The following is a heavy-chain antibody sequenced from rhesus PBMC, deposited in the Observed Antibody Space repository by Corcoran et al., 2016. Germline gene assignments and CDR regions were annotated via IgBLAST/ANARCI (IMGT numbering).Heavy chain of an antibody. CDR2: ISGSSSTT. J-gene: IGHJ4*01. CDR1: GFTFSDHY. CDR3: ARGCTPGYNWNYGDY. Sequence: EVQLLESGGGLVQPGGSLRLSCVASGFTFSDHYMDWVRQAPGKGLEWVSSISGSSSTTLYPDSVKGRFTISRDNAKNTVYLQMNSLRAEDTAVYYCARGCTPGYNWNYGDYWGQGVLVTVSS. D-gene: IGHD1-26*01. V-gene: IGHV3-110*01.